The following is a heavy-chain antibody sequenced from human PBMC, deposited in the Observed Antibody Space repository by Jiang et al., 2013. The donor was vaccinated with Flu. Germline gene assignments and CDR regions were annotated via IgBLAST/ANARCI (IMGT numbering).Heavy chain of an antibody. Sequence: GSGLVKPSETLSLTCTVPGGSISSSSYYWGWIRQPPGKGLEWIGTIYYSGSTYYNPSLKSRVSILVDTSKNQFSLRLSSVTAADTAVYYCARGRIAAGYYYYGMDVWGQGTTVTVSS. CDR1: GGSISSSSYY. CDR3: ARGRIAAGYYYYGMDV. D-gene: IGHD6-13*01. CDR2: IYYSGST. V-gene: IGHV4-39*07. J-gene: IGHJ6*02.